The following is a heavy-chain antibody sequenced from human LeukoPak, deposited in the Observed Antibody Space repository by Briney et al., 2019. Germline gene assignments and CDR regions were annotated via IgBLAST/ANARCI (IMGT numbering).Heavy chain of an antibody. D-gene: IGHD6-13*01. J-gene: IGHJ4*02. Sequence: SETLSLTCTVSGGSITSSTSYWGWIRQPPGKGLEWIGTIYYSGSTYYNPSLKSRATMSVDTSKNQFSLKLSSVTAADTAVYYCRVGSTNDYWGQGTLVTVSS. CDR2: IYYSGST. CDR3: RVGSTNDY. V-gene: IGHV4-39*01. CDR1: GGSITSSTSY.